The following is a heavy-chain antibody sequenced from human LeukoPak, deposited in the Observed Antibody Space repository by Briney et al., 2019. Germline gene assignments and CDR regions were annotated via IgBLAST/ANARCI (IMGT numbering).Heavy chain of an antibody. CDR2: ISYDGSNK. CDR3: AKPGLPGYSSSWLDY. CDR1: GFTFSSYG. V-gene: IGHV3-30*18. D-gene: IGHD6-13*01. Sequence: GGSLRLSYAASGFTFSSYGMHWVRQAPGKGLEWVAVISYDGSNKYYADSVKGRFTISRDNSKNTLYLQMNSLRAEDTAVYYCAKPGLPGYSSSWLDYWGQGTLITASS. J-gene: IGHJ4*02.